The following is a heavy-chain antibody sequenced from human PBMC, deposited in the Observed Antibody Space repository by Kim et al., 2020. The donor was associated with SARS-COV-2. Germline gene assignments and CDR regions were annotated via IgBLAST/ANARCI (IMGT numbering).Heavy chain of an antibody. V-gene: IGHV3-49*03. CDR3: TRSQFSNDVFADF. J-gene: IGHJ4*02. Sequence: GGSLRLSCTASGFTFGGYAMSWFRQAPGKGLEWVGFIRSKPYGETSEYAASVKGRFTISRDDSKNIAYLQMNSLKTEDTAVYFCTRSQFSNDVFADFWGQGTLVTVSS. CDR1: GFTFGGYA. CDR2: IRSKPYGETS. D-gene: IGHD1-1*01.